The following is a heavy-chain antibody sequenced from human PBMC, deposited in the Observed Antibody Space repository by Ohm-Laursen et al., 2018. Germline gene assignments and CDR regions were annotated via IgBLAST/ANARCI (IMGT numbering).Heavy chain of an antibody. Sequence: GSLRLSCTASGFTFSDYYMNWIRQAPGKGLEWVSYIVNSGSTIYYADSVKGRFTISRDNAKNSLYLQMNSLRAEDTAVYYCAKAGSLRDQYYFDYWGQGTLVTVSS. CDR2: IVNSGSTI. V-gene: IGHV3-11*04. CDR1: GFTFSDYY. CDR3: AKAGSLRDQYYFDY. D-gene: IGHD3-10*01. J-gene: IGHJ4*02.